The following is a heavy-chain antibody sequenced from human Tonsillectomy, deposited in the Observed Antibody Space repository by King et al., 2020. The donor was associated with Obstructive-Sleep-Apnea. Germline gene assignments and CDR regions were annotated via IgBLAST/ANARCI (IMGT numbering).Heavy chain of an antibody. J-gene: IGHJ4*02. Sequence: VQLVESGGGLVQPGGSLRLSCAASGFTFSSYSMNWVRQAPGRGLEWVSYISSSSSTIYYADSVKGRFTISRDKAKNSLYLQMNSLRAEDTAVYYCARDGGYCGGDCYSPRDFDYWGQGTLVTVSS. CDR1: GFTFSSYS. CDR2: ISSSSSTI. CDR3: ARDGGYCGGDCYSPRDFDY. D-gene: IGHD2-21*02. V-gene: IGHV3-48*01.